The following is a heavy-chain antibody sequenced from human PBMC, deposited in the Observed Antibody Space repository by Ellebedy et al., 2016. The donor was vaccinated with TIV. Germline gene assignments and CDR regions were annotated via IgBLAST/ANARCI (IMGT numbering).Heavy chain of an antibody. Sequence: MPSETLSLTCTVSGGSISSYYWSLIRQPPGKGLEWIGYIYYSGSTNYNPSLKSRVTILVDTSKNQFSLRLTSVTAADTAVYYCARVVWQQPVSYAFDIWGQGTMVTVSS. CDR1: GGSISSYY. CDR2: IYYSGST. CDR3: ARVVWQQPVSYAFDI. V-gene: IGHV4-59*01. J-gene: IGHJ3*02. D-gene: IGHD6-13*01.